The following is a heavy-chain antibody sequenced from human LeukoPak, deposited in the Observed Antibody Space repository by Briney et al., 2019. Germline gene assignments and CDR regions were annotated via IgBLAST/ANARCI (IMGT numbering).Heavy chain of an antibody. Sequence: GGSLRLSCAASGFTSSSYGMHWVRQAPGKGLEWVAVISYDGSNKYYADSVKGRFTISRDNSKNTLYLQMNSLRAEDTAVYYCAKLTSRNGDSFDYWGQGTLVTVSS. CDR3: AKLTSRNGDSFDY. CDR2: ISYDGSNK. V-gene: IGHV3-30*18. D-gene: IGHD4-17*01. CDR1: GFTSSSYG. J-gene: IGHJ4*02.